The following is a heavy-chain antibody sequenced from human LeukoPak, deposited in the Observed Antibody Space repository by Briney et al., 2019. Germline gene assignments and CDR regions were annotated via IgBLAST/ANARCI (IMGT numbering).Heavy chain of an antibody. V-gene: IGHV1-46*01. Sequence: ASVKVSCKASGYTFTSYYMHWVRQAPGQGLEWMGIINPSGGSTSYAQKFQGRVTMTRDTSTSTVYMELSSLRSEDTAVYYCARVTWEGYSYGYYVYWGQGTLVTVSS. CDR3: ARVTWEGYSYGYYVY. D-gene: IGHD5-18*01. CDR1: GYTFTSYY. CDR2: INPSGGST. J-gene: IGHJ4*02.